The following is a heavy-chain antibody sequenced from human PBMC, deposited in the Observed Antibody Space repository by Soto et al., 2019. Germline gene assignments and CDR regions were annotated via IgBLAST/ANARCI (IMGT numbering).Heavy chain of an antibody. CDR1: GFTFSNAW. CDR3: ARGGWNYDCIDV. CDR2: IKSKTDGGTT. Sequence: PGGSLRLSCAASGFTFSNAWMSWVRQAPGKGLEWVGRIKSKTDGGTTDYAAPVKGRFTISRDNAMNSLHLQMNSLSDEDTAVYYCARGGWNYDCIDVWGQGTTVTVSS. D-gene: IGHD3-3*01. J-gene: IGHJ6*02. V-gene: IGHV3-15*01.